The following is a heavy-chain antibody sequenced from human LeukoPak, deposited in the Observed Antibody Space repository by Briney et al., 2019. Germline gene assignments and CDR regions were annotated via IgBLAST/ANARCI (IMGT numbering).Heavy chain of an antibody. CDR2: IIPIFGTA. CDR1: GGTFSSYS. V-gene: IGHV1-69*06. CDR3: ARVGSGTIDY. J-gene: IGHJ4*02. D-gene: IGHD3-10*01. Sequence: SVKLSCKASGGTFSSYSISWVRQAPGQGLEWMGGIIPIFGTANYAQKFQGRVTITADKSTSTAYMELSSLRSEDTAVYYCARVGSGTIDYWGQGTLVTVSS.